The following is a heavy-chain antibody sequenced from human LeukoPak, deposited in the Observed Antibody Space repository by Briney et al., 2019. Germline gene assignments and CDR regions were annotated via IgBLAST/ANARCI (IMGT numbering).Heavy chain of an antibody. D-gene: IGHD2-2*01. V-gene: IGHV4-30-4*08. CDR2: IYYSGST. J-gene: IGHJ1*01. CDR1: GGSISSGDYY. CDR3: ARVRLGAAASTGEYFQH. Sequence: SETLSLTCTVSGGSISSGDYYWSWIRQPPGKGLEWIGYIYYSGSTYYNPSLKSRVTISVDTSKNQFSLKLSSVTAADTAVYYCARVRLGAAASTGEYFQHWGQGTLVTVSS.